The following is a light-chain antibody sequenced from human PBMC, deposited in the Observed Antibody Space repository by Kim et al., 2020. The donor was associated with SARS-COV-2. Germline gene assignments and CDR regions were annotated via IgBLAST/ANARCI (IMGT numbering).Light chain of an antibody. Sequence: SAAVGDRVTITSRASHSISSWLAWYQQKPGKAPNLLIYMASYLEGGVPSRFGGSGSGTEFTLTISSLQPDDFAIYYCQQYMSFPTFGQGTKVDIK. V-gene: IGKV1-5*03. J-gene: IGKJ1*01. CDR1: HSISSW. CDR3: QQYMSFPT. CDR2: MAS.